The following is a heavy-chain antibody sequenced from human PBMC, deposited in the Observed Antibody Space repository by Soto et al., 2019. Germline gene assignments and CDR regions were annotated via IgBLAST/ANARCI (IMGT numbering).Heavy chain of an antibody. J-gene: IGHJ6*02. CDR1: GGSISSYY. D-gene: IGHD2-21*02. Sequence: TVSGGSISSYYWSWIRQPPGKGLEWIGYIYYSGSTNYNPSLKSRVTISVDTSKNQFSLKLSSVTAADTAVYYCARDRRIGDSYYYYYGMDVWGQGTTVTVSS. CDR3: ARDRRIGDSYYYYYGMDV. V-gene: IGHV4-59*01. CDR2: IYYSGST.